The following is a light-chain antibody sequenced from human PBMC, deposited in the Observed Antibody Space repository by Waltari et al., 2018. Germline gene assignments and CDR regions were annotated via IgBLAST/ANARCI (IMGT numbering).Light chain of an antibody. CDR2: DAS. CDR3: QQYGHSPPYT. Sequence: EIVLTQSPGTLSLSPGESSTPACRASQRISTTNLAWYQQKPGHTPRLLLYDASSRATGIPDRFRGSGSGTDFTLTVSRVEPEDFAVYYCQQYGHSPPYTFGQGTKLEIK. V-gene: IGKV3-20*01. J-gene: IGKJ2*01. CDR1: QRISTTN.